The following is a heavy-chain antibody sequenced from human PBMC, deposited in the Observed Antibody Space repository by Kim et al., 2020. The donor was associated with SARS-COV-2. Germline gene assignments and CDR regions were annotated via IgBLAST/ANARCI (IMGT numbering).Heavy chain of an antibody. CDR3: AKDGGIVVVVAATIDY. J-gene: IGHJ4*02. Sequence: SGKGRFTISRDNSKNTLYLQMNSLRAEDTAVYYCAKDGGIVVVVAATIDYWGQGTLVTVSS. V-gene: IGHV3-23*01. D-gene: IGHD2-15*01.